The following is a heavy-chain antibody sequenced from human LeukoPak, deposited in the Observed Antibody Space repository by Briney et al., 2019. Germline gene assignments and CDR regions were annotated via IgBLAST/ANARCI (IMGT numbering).Heavy chain of an antibody. CDR2: IYTSGST. Sequence: SETLSLTCTVSGGSISSYYWGWIRQPAGKGLEWIGRIYTSGSTNYNPSLKSRVTMSVDTSKNQFSLKLSSVTAADTAVYYCARDEVYSSSWYSHNWFDPWGQGTLVTVSS. J-gene: IGHJ5*02. CDR3: ARDEVYSSSWYSHNWFDP. CDR1: GGSISSYY. D-gene: IGHD6-13*01. V-gene: IGHV4-4*07.